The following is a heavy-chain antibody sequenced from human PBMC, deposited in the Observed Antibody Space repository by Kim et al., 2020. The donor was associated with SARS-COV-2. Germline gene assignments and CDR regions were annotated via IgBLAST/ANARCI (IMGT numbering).Heavy chain of an antibody. V-gene: IGHV5-51*01. CDR3: ARTARGMHYDILTGYTPDYYYYGMDV. J-gene: IGHJ6*02. CDR1: GYSFTSYW. D-gene: IGHD3-9*01. CDR2: IYPGDSDT. Sequence: GESLKISCKGSGYSFTSYWIGWVRQMPGKGLEWMGIIYPGDSDTRYSPSFQGQVTISADKSISTAYLQWSSLKASDTAMYYCARTARGMHYDILTGYTPDYYYYGMDVWGQGTTVTVSS.